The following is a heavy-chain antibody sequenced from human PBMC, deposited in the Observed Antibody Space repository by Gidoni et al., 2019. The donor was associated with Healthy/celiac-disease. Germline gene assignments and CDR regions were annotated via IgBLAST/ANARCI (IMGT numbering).Heavy chain of an antibody. CDR2: INPTGGTT. V-gene: IGHV1-46*01. Sequence: QVQLVQSGAEVKKPGASVKVSCKASGYTFTNYYMHWVRQAPGQGLEWMGIINPTGGTTTYARKFQGRVTMTTDTSTSTVYMELSSLRSDDTAVYYCARGGGDYDFHHWGQGTLVTVSS. J-gene: IGHJ1*01. D-gene: IGHD4-17*01. CDR1: GYTFTNYY. CDR3: ARGGGDYDFHH.